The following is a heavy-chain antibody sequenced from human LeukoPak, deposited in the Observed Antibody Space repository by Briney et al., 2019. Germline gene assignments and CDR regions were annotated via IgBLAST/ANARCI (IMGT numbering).Heavy chain of an antibody. CDR2: ISAYNGNT. D-gene: IGHD1-26*01. CDR1: GYTFTSYG. V-gene: IGHV1-18*01. Sequence: GASVKVSCKASGYTFTSYGISWVRQAPGQGLEWMGWISAYNGNTNYAQKFQGGVTMTTDTSTSTAYMELRSLRSDDTAMYYCARDRGTSFGGSYLGDAFDIWGQGTMVTVSS. J-gene: IGHJ3*02. CDR3: ARDRGTSFGGSYLGDAFDI.